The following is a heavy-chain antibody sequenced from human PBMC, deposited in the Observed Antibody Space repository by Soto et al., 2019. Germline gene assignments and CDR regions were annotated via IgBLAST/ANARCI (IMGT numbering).Heavy chain of an antibody. V-gene: IGHV3-33*01. CDR3: AFGNLSYYFDY. Sequence: QVQLVESGGGVVQPGTSLRLSCVASGFAFSSFGMHWGRQAPGKGLEWVAIIWYDGSDKYYGDSVKGRFTISRDNSKNTLFLQMNSLRAEDTAVYHCAFGNLSYYFDYWGQGTPVTVSS. J-gene: IGHJ4*02. CDR2: IWYDGSDK. D-gene: IGHD3-16*01. CDR1: GFAFSSFG.